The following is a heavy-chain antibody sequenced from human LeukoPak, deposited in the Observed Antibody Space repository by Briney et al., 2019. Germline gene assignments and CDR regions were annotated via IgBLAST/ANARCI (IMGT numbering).Heavy chain of an antibody. Sequence: GGSLRLSCAASGFTFSTYNMNWVRQAPGKGLEWVSSITSSSSYIYYADSVKGRFTISRDNARNSLYLQMNSLRAEDTAVYYCARGPMVRTNLFDYWGQGTLVTVSS. D-gene: IGHD3-10*01. CDR2: ITSSSSYI. V-gene: IGHV3-21*01. J-gene: IGHJ4*02. CDR1: GFTFSTYN. CDR3: ARGPMVRTNLFDY.